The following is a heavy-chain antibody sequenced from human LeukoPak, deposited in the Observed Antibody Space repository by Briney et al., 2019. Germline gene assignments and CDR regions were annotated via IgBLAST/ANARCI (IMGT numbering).Heavy chain of an antibody. CDR1: VDSITSSY. CDR3: ARDSSGLDAFDV. CDR2: IYNSGSTSYHSGNT. D-gene: IGHD3-22*01. V-gene: IGHV4-59*01. J-gene: IGHJ3*01. Sequence: KPSETLSLTCTVSVDSITSSYWSWIRQPPGRGLEWIGCIYNSGSTSYHSGNTKFNPSLKSRVTLSVDTSKNQFSLKLTSVTAADTAVYYCARDSSGLDAFDVWGPGTMVTVSS.